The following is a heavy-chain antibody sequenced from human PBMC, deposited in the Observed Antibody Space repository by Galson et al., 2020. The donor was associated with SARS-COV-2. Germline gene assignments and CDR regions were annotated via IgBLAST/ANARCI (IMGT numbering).Heavy chain of an antibody. V-gene: IGHV3-23*01. CDR1: GFTFSSYA. Sequence: GESLKISCAASGFTFSSYAMSWVRQAPGKGLEWVSAISGSGGSTYYADSVKGRFTISRDNSKNTLYLQMNSLRAEDTAVYYCAKGRITMIVVVQFDYWGQGTLVTVSS. D-gene: IGHD3-22*01. J-gene: IGHJ4*02. CDR2: ISGSGGST. CDR3: AKGRITMIVVVQFDY.